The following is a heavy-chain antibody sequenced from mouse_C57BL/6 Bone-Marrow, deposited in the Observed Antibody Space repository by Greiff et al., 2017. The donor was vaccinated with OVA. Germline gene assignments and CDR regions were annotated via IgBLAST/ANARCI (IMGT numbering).Heavy chain of an antibody. CDR3: ASDKYYYGSSPYWYFDV. Sequence: EVQGVESGGGLVKPGGSLKLSCAASGFTFSSYAMSWVRQTPEKRLEWVATISDGGSYTYYPDNVKGRFTISRDNAKNNLYLQMSHLKSEDTAMYYCASDKYYYGSSPYWYFDVWGTGTTVTVSS. J-gene: IGHJ1*03. V-gene: IGHV5-4*01. CDR2: ISDGGSYT. D-gene: IGHD1-1*01. CDR1: GFTFSSYA.